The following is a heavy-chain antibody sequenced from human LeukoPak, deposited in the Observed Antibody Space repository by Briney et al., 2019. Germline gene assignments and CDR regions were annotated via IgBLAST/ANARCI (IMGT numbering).Heavy chain of an antibody. V-gene: IGHV3-23*01. D-gene: IGHD3-16*01. CDR1: GFSFRSHG. J-gene: IGHJ1*01. CDR3: AKDDDWGRFNH. CDR2: ISPRGDIT. Sequence: GTLRLSCAASGFSFRSHGMNWARPAPGKGLEWVSGISPRGDITYYKDSVRGRFTISRDNFKNTVSLQLNSLRAEDTAMYYCAKDDDWGRFNHWGQGTLVTVSS.